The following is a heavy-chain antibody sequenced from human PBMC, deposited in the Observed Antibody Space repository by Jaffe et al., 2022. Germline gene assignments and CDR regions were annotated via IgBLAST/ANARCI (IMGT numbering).Heavy chain of an antibody. CDR3: ARDRYSGYKSRDAFDI. Sequence: EVQLVESGGGLVQPGGSLRLSCAASGFTFSSYEMNWVRQAPGKGLEWVSYISSSGSTIYYADSVKGRFTISRDNAKNSLYLQMNSLRAEDTAVYYCARDRYSGYKSRDAFDIWGQGTMVTVSS. CDR1: GFTFSSYE. V-gene: IGHV3-48*03. J-gene: IGHJ3*02. CDR2: ISSSGSTI. D-gene: IGHD5-12*01.